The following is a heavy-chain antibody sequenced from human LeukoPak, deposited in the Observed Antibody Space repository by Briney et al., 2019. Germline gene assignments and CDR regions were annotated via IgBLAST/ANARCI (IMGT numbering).Heavy chain of an antibody. Sequence: GGSLRLSCAASGFTFSSYGMHWVRQAPGKGLEWVAVISYDGSNKYYADSVKGRFTISRDNSKNTLYLQMNSLRAEDTAVYYCAKTALALWYFDLWGRGTLVTVSS. CDR1: GFTFSSYG. V-gene: IGHV3-30*18. J-gene: IGHJ2*01. CDR3: AKTALALWYFDL. CDR2: ISYDGSNK.